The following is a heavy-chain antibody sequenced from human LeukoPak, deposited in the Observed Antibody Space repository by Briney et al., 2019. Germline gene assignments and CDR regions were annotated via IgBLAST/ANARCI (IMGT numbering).Heavy chain of an antibody. V-gene: IGHV4-34*01. CDR2: INHSGST. CDR3: ASYGDYVAGPY. CDR1: GGSFSGYY. Sequence: PSETLSLTCAVYGGSFSGYYWSWIRQPPGKGLEWIGEINHSGSTNYNPSLKSRVTISVDTSKNQFSLKLSSVTAADTAVYYCASYGDYVAGPYWGQGTLVTVSS. D-gene: IGHD4-17*01. J-gene: IGHJ4*02.